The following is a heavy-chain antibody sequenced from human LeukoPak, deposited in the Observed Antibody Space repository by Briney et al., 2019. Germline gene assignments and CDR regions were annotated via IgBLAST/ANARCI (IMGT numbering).Heavy chain of an antibody. CDR3: ARGTTIFGVSLSAFDI. Sequence: ASVKVSCKASGYTFTSYGISWVRQAPGQGLEWMGWISAYNGKTNYAQNLQGRVTMTTDTSTSTAYMELRSLRSDDTAVYYCARGTTIFGVSLSAFDIWGQGTMVTVSS. CDR1: GYTFTSYG. CDR2: ISAYNGKT. V-gene: IGHV1-18*01. J-gene: IGHJ3*02. D-gene: IGHD3-3*01.